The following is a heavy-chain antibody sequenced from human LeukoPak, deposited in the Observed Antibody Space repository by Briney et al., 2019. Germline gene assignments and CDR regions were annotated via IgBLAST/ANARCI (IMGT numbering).Heavy chain of an antibody. CDR1: GYTFTDYY. CDR2: LNPNSGET. V-gene: IGHV1-2*02. D-gene: IGHD4-11*01. CDR3: ARDRDYSNTERGFDY. J-gene: IGHJ4*02. Sequence: ASVKVSCKTSGYTFTDYYIHWVRQAPGQGLEWMGWLNPNSGETNSAQKFQGRVTMTGDTSISTAYMELRRVTSDDTAVYYCARDRDYSNTERGFDYWGQGTLVTVSS.